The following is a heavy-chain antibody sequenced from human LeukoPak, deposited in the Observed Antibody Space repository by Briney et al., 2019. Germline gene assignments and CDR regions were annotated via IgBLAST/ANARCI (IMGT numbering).Heavy chain of an antibody. J-gene: IGHJ5*02. CDR1: GACISSSY. CDR3: ARHRERYFDFNWFDP. CDR2: IYYSGST. D-gene: IGHD3-9*01. V-gene: IGHV4-59*08. Sequence: KPSETLSLTCTVSGACISSSYWSWIRPPPGKGLEWVVYIYYSGSTNYNPSLKSRVTISVDTSKNQFSLKLSSVPAADTAVYYCARHRERYFDFNWFDPWGQGTLVTVSS.